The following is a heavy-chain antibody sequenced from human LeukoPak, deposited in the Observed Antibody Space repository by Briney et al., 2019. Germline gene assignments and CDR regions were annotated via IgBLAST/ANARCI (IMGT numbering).Heavy chain of an antibody. CDR2: IKRDGSEK. CDR3: GRDGGSGGDY. V-gene: IGHV3-7*01. CDR1: GFTFSSYW. J-gene: IGHJ4*02. D-gene: IGHD1-26*01. Sequence: GGSLRLSCAASGFTFSSYWMSWVRPAPGRGLEWVANIKRDGSEKYYVGSVKGRSTISRDNNKNSVYLKVDDLRAEDAAVYYCGRDGGSGGDYWGQGTLVTVSS.